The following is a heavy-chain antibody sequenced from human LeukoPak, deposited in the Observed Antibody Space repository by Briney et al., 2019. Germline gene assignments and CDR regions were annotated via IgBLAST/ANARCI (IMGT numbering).Heavy chain of an antibody. V-gene: IGHV1-2*02. J-gene: IGHJ5*02. CDR1: GYTFTGYY. CDR2: INPNSGGT. Sequence: ASVRVSCKASGYTFTGYYMHWVRQAPGQGLEWMGWINPNSGGTNYAQKFQGRVTMTRDTSISTAYMELSRLRSDDTAVYYCARAREFGFGESPLSYNWFDPWGQGTLVTVSS. D-gene: IGHD3-10*01. CDR3: ARAREFGFGESPLSYNWFDP.